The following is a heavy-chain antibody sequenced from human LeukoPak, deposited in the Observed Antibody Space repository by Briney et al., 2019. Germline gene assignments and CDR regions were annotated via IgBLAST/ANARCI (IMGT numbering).Heavy chain of an antibody. CDR2: ISGSGGST. J-gene: IGHJ4*02. V-gene: IGHV3-23*01. CDR3: AKDAPRFIAAAGDY. D-gene: IGHD6-13*01. CDR1: GGSISSSTYY. Sequence: ETLSLTCTVSGGSISSSTYYWGWIRRPPGKGLEWVSAISGSGGSTYYADSVKGRFTISRDNSKNTLYLQMNSLRAEDTAVYYCAKDAPRFIAAAGDYWGQGTLVTVSS.